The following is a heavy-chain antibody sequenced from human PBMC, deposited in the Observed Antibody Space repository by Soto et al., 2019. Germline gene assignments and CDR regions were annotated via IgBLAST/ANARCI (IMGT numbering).Heavy chain of an antibody. CDR3: ARTLPWELLPYFDY. D-gene: IGHD1-26*01. CDR2: ISSSSSYI. J-gene: IGHJ4*02. V-gene: IGHV3-21*01. CDR1: GFTFSSYS. Sequence: EVQLVESGGGLVKPGGSLRLSCAASGFTFSSYSMNWVRQAPGKGLEWVSSISSSSSYIYYADSVKGRFTISRDNAKNSLCLQMNSLRAEDTAVYYCARTLPWELLPYFDYWGQGTLVTVSS.